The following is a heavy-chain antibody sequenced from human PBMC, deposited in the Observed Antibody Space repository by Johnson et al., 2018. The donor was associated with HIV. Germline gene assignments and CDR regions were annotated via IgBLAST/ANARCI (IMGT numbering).Heavy chain of an antibody. CDR3: ARDVKVCAFDI. J-gene: IGHJ3*02. CDR1: GFTVSSNY. V-gene: IGHV3-66*01. Sequence: VQLVESGGGVVKPGGSLRLSCAASGFTVSSNYMSWVRQAPGKGLEWVSVIYSGGSTYYADSVKGRFTISRDNSKNTLYLQMNSLRAEDTAVYYCARDVKVCAFDIWGQGTMVTVSS. CDR2: IYSGGST. D-gene: IGHD3-16*01.